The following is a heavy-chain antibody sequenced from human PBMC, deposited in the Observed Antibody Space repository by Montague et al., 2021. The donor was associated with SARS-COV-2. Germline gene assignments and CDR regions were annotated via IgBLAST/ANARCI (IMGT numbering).Heavy chain of an antibody. D-gene: IGHD2-8*02. J-gene: IGHJ4*02. CDR3: ARGIWCAN. CDR2: TYYSGST. Sequence: SETLSLTCTVSGGSISPYYWNWIRQSPGKGLEWIGDTYYSGSTTYNPSLESRVTISVDTSKNQFSLRLSSVTAADTAVYYCARGIWCANWGQGILVTVSS. CDR1: GGSISPYY. V-gene: IGHV4-59*01.